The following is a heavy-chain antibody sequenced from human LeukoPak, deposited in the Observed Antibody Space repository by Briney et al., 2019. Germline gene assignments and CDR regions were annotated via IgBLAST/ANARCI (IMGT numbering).Heavy chain of an antibody. V-gene: IGHV3-48*03. CDR1: GFTFSSYE. CDR2: ITGSGDTI. Sequence: GGSLRLSCSAPGFTFSSYEMNWVRQAPGKGLEWISYITGSGDTIYYADSVKGRFTISRDNAKNSLFLQMNSLRAEDTAVYYCARDPYYYGSGSDYWGQGTLVTVSS. D-gene: IGHD3-10*01. CDR3: ARDPYYYGSGSDY. J-gene: IGHJ4*02.